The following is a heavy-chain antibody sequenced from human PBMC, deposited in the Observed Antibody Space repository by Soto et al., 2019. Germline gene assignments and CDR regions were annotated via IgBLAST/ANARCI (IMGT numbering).Heavy chain of an antibody. CDR1: GASIISENW. Sequence: SETLSLTYAFSGASIISENWWTRDRQAPGKGLEWIGEIHHTGSTTYNPSLDSRVTMSVDKSKNLFSLILSSVTAADTALYYCAKSWELRRFFASWGQGTLVTVSS. CDR3: AKSWELRRFFAS. D-gene: IGHD1-26*01. V-gene: IGHV4-4*02. J-gene: IGHJ4*02. CDR2: IHHTGST.